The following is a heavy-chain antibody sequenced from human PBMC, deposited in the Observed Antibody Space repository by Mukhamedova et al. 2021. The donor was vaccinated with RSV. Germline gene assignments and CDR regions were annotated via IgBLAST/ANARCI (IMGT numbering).Heavy chain of an antibody. V-gene: IGHV3-23*01. D-gene: IGHD2-8*02. CDR3: ARDRIYSNYWCRGLGS. J-gene: IGHJ5*02. Sequence: VKGRFTISRDNSKNTLYLQMNSLRVEDTAVYYCARDRIYSNYWCRGLGSWGQGTLVTVSS.